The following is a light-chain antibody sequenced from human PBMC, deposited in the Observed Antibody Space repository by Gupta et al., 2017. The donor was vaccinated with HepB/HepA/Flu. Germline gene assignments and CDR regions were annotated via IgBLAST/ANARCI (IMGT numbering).Light chain of an antibody. CDR3: QQYGSSPFT. Sequence: EIVLTQSPGTLSLSPGERATLSCRASQSISSNYLDWYQQKPGQAPRLLIYVASNRATGVPDRFSGGGSGTDFTLTISRLEPEDFAVYYCQQYGSSPFTFGQGTKLEIK. V-gene: IGKV3-20*01. CDR2: VAS. CDR1: QSISSNY. J-gene: IGKJ2*01.